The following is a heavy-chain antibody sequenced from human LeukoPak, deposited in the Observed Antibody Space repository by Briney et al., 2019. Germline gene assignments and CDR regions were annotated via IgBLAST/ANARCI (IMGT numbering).Heavy chain of an antibody. J-gene: IGHJ4*02. CDR2: ISGSGGST. D-gene: IGHD5-18*01. Sequence: GGSLRLSCAASGFTFSSYAISWVRQAPGKGLEWVAAISGSGGSTYYADSVKGRFTISRDNSKNTLYLQMNSLRAEDTAVYYCAKETAMALVNPRRASASVFGEDYWGQGTLVTVSS. CDR1: GFTFSSYA. CDR3: AKETAMALVNPRRASASVFGEDY. V-gene: IGHV3-23*01.